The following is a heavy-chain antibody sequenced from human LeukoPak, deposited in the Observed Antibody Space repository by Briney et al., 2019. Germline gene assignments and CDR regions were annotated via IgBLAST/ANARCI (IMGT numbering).Heavy chain of an antibody. CDR3: ASDMYYYDSSGYPPPLDY. Sequence: GGSLRLSCAASGFTVSSNYMSWVRQAPGKGLEWVSSISSSSSYIYYADSVKGRFTISRDNAKNSLYLQMNSLRAEDTAVYYCASDMYYYDSSGYPPPLDYWGQGTLVTVSS. J-gene: IGHJ4*02. D-gene: IGHD3-22*01. CDR2: ISSSSSYI. V-gene: IGHV3-21*01. CDR1: GFTVSSNY.